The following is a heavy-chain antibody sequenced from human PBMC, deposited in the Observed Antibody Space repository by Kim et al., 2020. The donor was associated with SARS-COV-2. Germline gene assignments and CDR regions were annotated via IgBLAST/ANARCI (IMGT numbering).Heavy chain of an antibody. D-gene: IGHD1-26*01. CDR2: IYPRDSDT. CDR1: GYSFTNDW. J-gene: IGHJ4*02. CDR3: ARHRRSGTYYNYFDY. Sequence: GESLKISCKGSGYSFTNDWIGWVRQVPAKGLEWMGIIYPRDSDTRYSPSFQGQVSISADKSISTAYLQWSSLRASDTAMYYCARHRRSGTYYNYFDYWGQGTLVTVSS. V-gene: IGHV5-51*01.